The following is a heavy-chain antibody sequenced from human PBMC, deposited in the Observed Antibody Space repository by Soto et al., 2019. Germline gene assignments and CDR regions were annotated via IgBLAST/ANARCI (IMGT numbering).Heavy chain of an antibody. V-gene: IGHV4-31*03. J-gene: IGHJ6*02. D-gene: IGHD5-18*01. CDR3: ARDRLMATAGTARHYFGLDV. CDR2: IYYSGST. CDR1: GGSIRSGGYY. Sequence: PSETLSLTCTVSGGSIRSGGYYWSWFRHSPRRGLEWIGNIYYSGSTYYNPSLKSRLTISVDTSKNQFSLNLSSVTAADTAVYYCARDRLMATAGTARHYFGLDVWGQGTPVTV.